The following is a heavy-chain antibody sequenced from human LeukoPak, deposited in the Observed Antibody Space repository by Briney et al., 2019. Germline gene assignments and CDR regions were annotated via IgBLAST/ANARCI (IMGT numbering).Heavy chain of an antibody. V-gene: IGHV3-66*01. CDR3: ARGMALWFGELSSHFDY. CDR1: GFTFSSNY. Sequence: PGGSLRLSCAASGFTFSSNYMSWVRQAPGKGLEWVSVIYSGGSTYYADSVKGRFTISRDNSKNTLYLQMNSLRAEDTAVYYCARGMALWFGELSSHFDYWGQGTLVTVSS. J-gene: IGHJ4*02. D-gene: IGHD3-10*01. CDR2: IYSGGST.